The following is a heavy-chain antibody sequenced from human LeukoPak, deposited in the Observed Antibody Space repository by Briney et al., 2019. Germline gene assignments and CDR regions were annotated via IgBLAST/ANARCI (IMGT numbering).Heavy chain of an antibody. CDR2: VGPSGANT. Sequence: PGGSLRLSCVASGFSFNIHGMNWVRQAPGKGLEWVSGVGPSGANTYYADSVKGRFTISRDNSKNTLYLQMNSLRAEDTAVYYCARLSIAVAGPIYYYYYYMGVWGKGTTVTISS. D-gene: IGHD6-19*01. CDR1: GFSFNIHG. V-gene: IGHV3-23*01. J-gene: IGHJ6*03. CDR3: ARLSIAVAGPIYYYYYYMGV.